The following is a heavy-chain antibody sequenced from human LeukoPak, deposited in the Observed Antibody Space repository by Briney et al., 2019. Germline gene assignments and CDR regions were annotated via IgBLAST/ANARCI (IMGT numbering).Heavy chain of an antibody. CDR3: VREDSRGAFDI. V-gene: IGHV3-11*04. D-gene: IGHD2-15*01. J-gene: IGHJ3*02. Sequence: TGGSLRLSCGASGFTFSDSFMSWIRQPPGKGLEWLSYISTCGSVTDYADSVKGRFTISRDNAKKLVYLELRSLRAEDTALYYCVREDSRGAFDIWGQGTMVIVSS. CDR1: GFTFSDSF. CDR2: ISTCGSVT.